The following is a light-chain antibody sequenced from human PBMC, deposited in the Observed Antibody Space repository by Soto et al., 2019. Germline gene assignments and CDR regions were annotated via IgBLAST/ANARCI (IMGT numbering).Light chain of an antibody. J-gene: IGKJ1*01. Sequence: IVMTQSPATLSLSPGQRATLSCRASQSVSSKLAWYQQRPGQAPRLLIYSASTRATGIPARFSGSGSGTEFTLTISSLQSEDFAVYYCQQYNNWWTFGQGTKVDI. V-gene: IGKV3-15*01. CDR1: QSVSSK. CDR3: QQYNNWWT. CDR2: SAS.